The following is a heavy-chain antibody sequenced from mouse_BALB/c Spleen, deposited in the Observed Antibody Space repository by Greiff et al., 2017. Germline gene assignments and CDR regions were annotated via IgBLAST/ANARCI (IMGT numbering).Heavy chain of an antibody. D-gene: IGHD1-1*01. CDR2: IYPGNSDT. CDR1: GYTFTSYW. Sequence: EVQLQQSGTVLARPGASVKMSCKASGYTFTSYWMHWVKQRPGQGLEWIGAIYPGNSDTSYNQKFKGKAKLTAVTSTSTAYMELSSLTNEDSAVYYCTRLATKEYYFYYWGQGTTLTVSS. J-gene: IGHJ2*01. CDR3: TRLATKEYYFYY. V-gene: IGHV1-5*01.